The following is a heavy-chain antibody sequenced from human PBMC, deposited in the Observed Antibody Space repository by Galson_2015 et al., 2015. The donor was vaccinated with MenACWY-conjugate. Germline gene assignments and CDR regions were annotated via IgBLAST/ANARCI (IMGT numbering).Heavy chain of an antibody. CDR1: GYTFTSYG. CDR3: ARDGGIVGATGEGDY. V-gene: IGHV1-18*01. CDR2: ISAYNGNT. Sequence: SVKVSCKASGYTFTSYGISWVRQAPGQGLEWMGWISAYNGNTSYAQKLQGRVTMTTDTSTSTAYMKLRSLRSDDTAVYYCARDGGIVGATGEGDYWGQGTLVTVSS. J-gene: IGHJ4*02. D-gene: IGHD1-26*01.